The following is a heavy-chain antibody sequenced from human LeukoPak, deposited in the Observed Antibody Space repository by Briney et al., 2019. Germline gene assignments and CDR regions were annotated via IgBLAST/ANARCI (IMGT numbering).Heavy chain of an antibody. CDR3: ARDHCSSTSCYFDY. D-gene: IGHD2-2*01. CDR1: GFTFSSYS. CDR2: ISSSSSYI. V-gene: IGHV3-21*01. Sequence: GSLRLSCAASGFTFSSYSMNWVRQAPGKGLEWVSSISSSSSYIYYADSVKGRFTISRDNAKNSLYLQMNSLRAEDTAVYYCARDHCSSTSCYFDYWGQGTLVTVSS. J-gene: IGHJ4*02.